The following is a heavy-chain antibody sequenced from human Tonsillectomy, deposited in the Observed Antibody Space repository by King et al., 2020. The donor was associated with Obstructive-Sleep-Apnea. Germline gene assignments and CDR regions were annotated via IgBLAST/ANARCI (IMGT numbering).Heavy chain of an antibody. CDR2: TSHDGSTQ. Sequence: QVQLVESGGGVVQPGRSLRLSCAASGFTFRSYGMHWVRQAPGRGLEWVAVTSHDGSTQYSADSVKGRFTISRDNSKSTLYLQMNSLRAEDTAVYYCVKDYSSYDLYYGMDVWGQGTTVTVSS. CDR1: GFTFRSYG. V-gene: IGHV3-30*18. CDR3: VKDYSSYDLYYGMDV. J-gene: IGHJ6*02. D-gene: IGHD2-2*01.